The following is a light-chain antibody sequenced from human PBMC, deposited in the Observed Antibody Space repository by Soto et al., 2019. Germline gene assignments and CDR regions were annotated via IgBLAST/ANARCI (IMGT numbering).Light chain of an antibody. CDR1: QSVGNN. CDR2: DAS. J-gene: IGKJ5*01. CDR3: QQYGGFPIT. Sequence: EIVTTTSPATLSVTHWARTALYCMASQSVGNNLAWYQQKPGQAPRLLIYDASNRATGIPARFSGGGSGTDFTLTISRLEPGDFAVYFCQQYGGFPITVGQGTRLEIK. V-gene: IGKV3D-15*01.